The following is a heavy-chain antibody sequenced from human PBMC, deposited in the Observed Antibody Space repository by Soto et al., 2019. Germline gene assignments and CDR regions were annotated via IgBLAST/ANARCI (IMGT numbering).Heavy chain of an antibody. CDR2: IILPFGTP. Sequence: ASVKVSCKASGGSFSNYALSWVRQAPGQGLEWMGVIILPFGTPNYAQKFQGTVTITADESMATVYMEVSGLRSDDTAVYYCARESQLPPSGYYYDSSGYYCADYWGQGTLVTVSS. D-gene: IGHD3-22*01. CDR3: ARESQLPPSGYYYDSSGYYCADY. V-gene: IGHV1-69*13. CDR1: GGSFSNYA. J-gene: IGHJ4*02.